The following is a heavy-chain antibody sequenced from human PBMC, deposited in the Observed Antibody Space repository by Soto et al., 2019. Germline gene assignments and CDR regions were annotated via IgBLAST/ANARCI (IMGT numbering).Heavy chain of an antibody. CDR2: MNPNSGNT. Sequence: ASVKVSCKASGYTFTSYAMHWVRQATGQGLEWMGWMNPNSGNTGYAQKFQGRVTMTRDTSISTAYMELSRLRSEDTAVYYCARGWGDYSKSGGVDYWGQGTLVTVSS. V-gene: IGHV1-8*01. J-gene: IGHJ4*02. CDR1: GYTFTSYA. CDR3: ARGWGDYSKSGGVDY. D-gene: IGHD6-13*01.